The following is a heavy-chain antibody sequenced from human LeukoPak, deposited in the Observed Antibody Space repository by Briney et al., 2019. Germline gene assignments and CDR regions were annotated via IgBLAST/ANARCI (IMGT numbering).Heavy chain of an antibody. V-gene: IGHV4-34*01. D-gene: IGHD3-3*01. CDR1: GGSFSGYY. CDR3: ARGTVLRFLEWHGAYMDV. J-gene: IGHJ6*03. Sequence: PSETLSLTCAVYGGSFSGYYWSWIRQPPGKGLEWIGEINHSGSTNYNPSLKSRVTISVDTSKNQFSLKLSSVTAADTAVYYCARGTVLRFLEWHGAYMDVWGKGTTVTVSS. CDR2: INHSGST.